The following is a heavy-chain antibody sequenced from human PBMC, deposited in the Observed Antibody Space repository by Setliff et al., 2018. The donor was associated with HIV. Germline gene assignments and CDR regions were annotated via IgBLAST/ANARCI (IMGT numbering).Heavy chain of an antibody. V-gene: IGHV4-39*07. CDR2: IYYSGST. CDR1: GGSISSSSYY. J-gene: IGHJ5*02. D-gene: IGHD3-10*01. Sequence: SETLSLTCTVSGGSISSSSYYWGWIRQPPGKGLEWIGSIYYSGSTYYNPSLKSRVTISVDTSKNQFSLKLSSVTAADTAVYYCARDGGFGDQGGNWFDPWGQGTLVTVSS. CDR3: ARDGGFGDQGGNWFDP.